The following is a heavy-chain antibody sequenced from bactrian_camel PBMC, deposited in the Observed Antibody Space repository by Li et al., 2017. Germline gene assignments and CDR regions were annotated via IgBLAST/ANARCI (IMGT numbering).Heavy chain of an antibody. CDR1: GFTFSTYD. V-gene: IGHV3S40*01. D-gene: IGHD3*01. CDR3: ATDGSRTRWPLEYHY. J-gene: IGHJ4*01. Sequence: VQLVESGGGLVQPGGSLRLSCAASGFTFSTYDMSWVRQAPGKGLEWVSAINSGGGSTYYADSVKGRFTISRDNAKNTLYLQMNSLKSEDTALYYCATDGSRTRWPLEYHYWGQGTQVTVS. CDR2: INSGGGST.